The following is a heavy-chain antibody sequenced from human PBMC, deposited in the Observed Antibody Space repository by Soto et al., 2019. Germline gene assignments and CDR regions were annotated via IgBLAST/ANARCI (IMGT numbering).Heavy chain of an antibody. D-gene: IGHD4-4*01. CDR2: IIPIFGTA. CDR1: GGTFSSYA. CDR3: ARSNYVGATPKYYYDYGIDV. Sequence: SVKVSCKASGGTFSSYAISWVRQAPGQGLEWMGGIIPIFGTANYAQKFQGRVTITADESTSTAYMELSSLRSEDTAVYYCARSNYVGATPKYYYDYGIDVWGQGTTVTVSS. V-gene: IGHV1-69*13. J-gene: IGHJ6*02.